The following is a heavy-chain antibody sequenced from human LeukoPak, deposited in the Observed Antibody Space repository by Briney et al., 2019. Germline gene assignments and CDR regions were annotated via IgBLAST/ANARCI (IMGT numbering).Heavy chain of an antibody. V-gene: IGHV3-48*01. CDR1: AFTFNTYS. CDR3: ARDVKSYTSGASYFDY. D-gene: IGHD6-19*01. CDR2: ITSSSSTM. Sequence: PGGSLRLSCAASAFTFNTYSMNWVRQAPGQGLEGISYITSSSSTMFYADSVRGRFTISRDNAKNSLYLQMNSLRAEDTAVYYCARDVKSYTSGASYFDYWGQGSLVTVSS. J-gene: IGHJ4*02.